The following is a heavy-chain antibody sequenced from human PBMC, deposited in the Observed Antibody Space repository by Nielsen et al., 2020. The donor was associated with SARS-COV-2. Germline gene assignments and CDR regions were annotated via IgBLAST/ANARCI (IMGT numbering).Heavy chain of an antibody. J-gene: IGHJ6*02. Sequence: SVKVSCKASGGIFSSYAISWVRQAPRQGLEWMGRIIPILGLANYTQKFQGRVTMTRDTSTSTVYMELSSLRSEDTAVYYCARVGKQTYDILTGYYIAFPDYYGMDVWGQGTTVTVSS. D-gene: IGHD3-9*01. CDR1: GGIFSSYA. V-gene: IGHV1-69*04. CDR3: ARVGKQTYDILTGYYIAFPDYYGMDV. CDR2: IIPILGLA.